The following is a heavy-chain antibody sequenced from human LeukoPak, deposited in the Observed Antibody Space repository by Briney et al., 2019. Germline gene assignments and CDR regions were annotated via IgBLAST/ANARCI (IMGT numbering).Heavy chain of an antibody. CDR3: AKHRSGYSYGFDY. V-gene: IGHV3-7*03. CDR2: IKHDGSEK. D-gene: IGHD5-18*01. Sequence: GGSLRLSCAASGFIFTNYFMSWVRQAPGKGLEWVASIKHDGSEKYYVDSVRGRFTISRDNTKNSLYLQMSSLRAEDTAVYYCAKHRSGYSYGFDYWGQGTLVSVSS. J-gene: IGHJ4*02. CDR1: GFIFTNYF.